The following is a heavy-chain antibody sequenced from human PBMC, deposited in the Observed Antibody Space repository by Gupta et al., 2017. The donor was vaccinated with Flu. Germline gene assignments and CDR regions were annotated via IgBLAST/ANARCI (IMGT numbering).Heavy chain of an antibody. CDR2: IKQDGSEK. CDR1: GFTFSSYW. V-gene: IGHV3-7*01. CDR3: ARDPPYCSSTSCYPDY. D-gene: IGHD2-2*01. J-gene: IGHJ4*02. Sequence: EVQLVESGGGLVQPGGSLRLSCAASGFTFSSYWMSWVRQAPGKGLEWVANIKQDGSEKYYVDSVKGRFTISRDNAKNSLYLQMNSLRAEDTAVYYCARDPPYCSSTSCYPDYWGQGTLVTVSS.